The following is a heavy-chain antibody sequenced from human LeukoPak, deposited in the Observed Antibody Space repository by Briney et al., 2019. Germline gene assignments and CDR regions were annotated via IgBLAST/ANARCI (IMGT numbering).Heavy chain of an antibody. CDR3: ARTRVSGSYYYYYYMDV. D-gene: IGHD1-26*01. CDR1: GYTFTGYY. CDR2: INPNSGGT. Sequence: ASVKVSCKASGYTFTGYYMHWVRQAPGQGLEWMGWINPNSGGTNYAQKFQGRVTMTGDTSISTAYMELSRLRSDDTAVYYCARTRVSGSYYYYYYMDVWGKGTTVTVSS. J-gene: IGHJ6*03. V-gene: IGHV1-2*02.